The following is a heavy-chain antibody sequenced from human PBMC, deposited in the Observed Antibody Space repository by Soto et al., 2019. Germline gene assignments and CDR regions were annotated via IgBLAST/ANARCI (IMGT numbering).Heavy chain of an antibody. J-gene: IGHJ6*02. Sequence: ASVKVSCKASGYTFTSYYMHWVRQAPGQGLEWMGIINPSGGSTSYAQKFQGRVTMTRDTSTSTVYMELSSLRSEDTAVYYCARAFTYYDFWSGSSGGYYYGMDVWAQGTTVTVSS. CDR3: ARAFTYYDFWSGSSGGYYYGMDV. CDR2: INPSGGST. D-gene: IGHD3-3*01. CDR1: GYTFTSYY. V-gene: IGHV1-46*01.